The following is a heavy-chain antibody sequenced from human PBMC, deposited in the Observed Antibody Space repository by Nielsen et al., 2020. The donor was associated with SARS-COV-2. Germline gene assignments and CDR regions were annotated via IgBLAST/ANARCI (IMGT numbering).Heavy chain of an antibody. CDR2: IVVGSGNT. CDR1: GVTSIASS. CDR3: AADSRILGLRGPRGDQ. D-gene: IGHD3-10*01. J-gene: IGHJ4*02. Sequence: PVKVSCKASGVTSIASSVQWLRQARGQRLEWIGWIVVGSGNTSYAQKFQERVTITRDMSTSTAYMEVRSLRTEDTAVYYCAADSRILGLRGPRGDQWGQGTLITVSS. V-gene: IGHV1-58*01.